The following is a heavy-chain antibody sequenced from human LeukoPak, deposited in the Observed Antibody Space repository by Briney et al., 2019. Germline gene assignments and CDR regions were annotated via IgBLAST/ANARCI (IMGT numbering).Heavy chain of an antibody. CDR1: GGTFSSYA. V-gene: IGHV1-69*13. CDR3: ARVPLGQWELPDY. D-gene: IGHD1-26*01. Sequence: ASVRVSCKASGGTFSSYAISWVRQAPGQGLEWMGGIIPIFGTANYAQKFQGRVTITADESTSTAYMELSSLRSEDTAVYYCARVPLGQWELPDYWGQGTLVTVSS. J-gene: IGHJ4*02. CDR2: IIPIFGTA.